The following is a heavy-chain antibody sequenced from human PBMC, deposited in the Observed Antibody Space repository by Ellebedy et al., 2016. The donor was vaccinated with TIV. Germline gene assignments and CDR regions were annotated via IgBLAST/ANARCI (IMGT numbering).Heavy chain of an antibody. CDR1: GFTFSNSG. CDR2: VSGSGHTT. Sequence: GGSLRLXXAASGFTFSNSGMSWVRLAPGEGLEWVSAVSGSGHTTFYADSVKGRFTISRDNSKNTLYLQMTSLRAEDTAVYYCAKDKGRALVSSAMYKENWGQGTLVTVSS. D-gene: IGHD2-2*01. V-gene: IGHV3-23*01. J-gene: IGHJ4*02. CDR3: AKDKGRALVSSAMYKEN.